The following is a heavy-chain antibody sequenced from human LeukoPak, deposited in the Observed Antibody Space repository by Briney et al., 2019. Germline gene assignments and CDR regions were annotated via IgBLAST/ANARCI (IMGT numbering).Heavy chain of an antibody. CDR2: VYERGAT. J-gene: IGHJ4*02. Sequence: KASETLSLACTVSGGSISGSKNYWGWIRQPPGKGLGWNGSVYERGATYDHPSLNSRVPKSGDTSKNQFCLKLSSVIAADTAVYFCATGGGLAVSHIWGQGTLVTVSS. D-gene: IGHD5/OR15-5a*01. CDR1: GGSISGSKNY. CDR3: ATGGGLAVSHI. V-gene: IGHV4-39*01.